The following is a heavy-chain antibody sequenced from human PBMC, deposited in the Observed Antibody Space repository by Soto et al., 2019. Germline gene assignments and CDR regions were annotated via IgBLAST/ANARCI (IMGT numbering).Heavy chain of an antibody. CDR2: ISYDGSNK. J-gene: IGHJ4*02. V-gene: IGHV3-30-3*01. D-gene: IGHD3-10*01. CDR3: AREMTGGSTPSFDY. Sequence: VAVISYDGSNKYYADSVKGRFTISRDNSKNTLYLQMNSLRAEDTAVYYCAREMTGGSTPSFDYWGQGTLVTVSS.